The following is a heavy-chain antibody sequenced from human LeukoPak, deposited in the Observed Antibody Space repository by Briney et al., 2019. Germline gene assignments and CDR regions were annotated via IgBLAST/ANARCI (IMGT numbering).Heavy chain of an antibody. D-gene: IGHD3-10*01. CDR1: GGSISSYY. V-gene: IGHV4-59*01. J-gene: IGHJ4*02. CDR2: IYYSGST. CDR3: ARGGGFILDY. Sequence: SETLSLTCTVSGGSISSYYWSWIRQPPGKGLEWIGYIYYSGSTNYNPSLKSRVTISVDTSKNQFSLKLSSVTAADTAVYYCARGGGFILDYWGQGPLAAVPS.